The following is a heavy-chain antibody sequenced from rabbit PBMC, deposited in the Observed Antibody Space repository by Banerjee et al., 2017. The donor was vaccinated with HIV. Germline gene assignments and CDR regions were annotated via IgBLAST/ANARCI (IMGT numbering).Heavy chain of an antibody. CDR2: IYAGDGST. J-gene: IGHJ4*01. CDR3: AREGSINYGIRDL. Sequence: QSLGESGGDLVKPGASLTLTCTASGFSFSSYYYMCWVRQAPGKGLEWIACIYAGDGSTYYASWVNGRFTISKTSSTTVTLQMTSLTAADTATYFCAREGSINYGIRDLWGPGTLVTVS. D-gene: IGHD8-1*01. V-gene: IGHV1S40*01. CDR1: GFSFSSYYY.